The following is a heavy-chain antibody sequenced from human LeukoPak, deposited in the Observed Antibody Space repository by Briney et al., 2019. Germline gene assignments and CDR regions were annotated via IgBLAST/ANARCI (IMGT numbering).Heavy chain of an antibody. CDR1: GGTFSSYA. V-gene: IGHV1-69*13. Sequence: SVKVSCRASGGTFSSYAISWVRQAPGQGLEWMGGIIPIFATANYAQKFQGRVTITADESTSTAYMELSSLRSEDTAVYYCAKVQGQLPTSDYWGQGTLVTVSS. D-gene: IGHD1-26*01. J-gene: IGHJ4*02. CDR2: IIPIFATA. CDR3: AKVQGQLPTSDY.